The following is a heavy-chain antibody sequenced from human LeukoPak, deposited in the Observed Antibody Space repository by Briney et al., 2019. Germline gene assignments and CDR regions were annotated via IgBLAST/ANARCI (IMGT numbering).Heavy chain of an antibody. CDR3: ARTPGGCSGGSCYSGSFDY. V-gene: IGHV3-33*01. J-gene: IGHJ4*02. Sequence: GGSLRLSCAASGFTFSSYGMHWVRQAPGKGLEWVAVIWYGGSNKYYADSVKGRFTISRDNSKNTLYLQMNSLRAEDTAVYYCARTPGGCSGGSCYSGSFDYWGQGTLVTVSS. D-gene: IGHD2-15*01. CDR1: GFTFSSYG. CDR2: IWYGGSNK.